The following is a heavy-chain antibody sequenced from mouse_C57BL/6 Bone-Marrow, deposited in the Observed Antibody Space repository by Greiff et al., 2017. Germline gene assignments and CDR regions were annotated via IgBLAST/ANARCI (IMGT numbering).Heavy chain of an antibody. V-gene: IGHV2-2*01. CDR2: IWSGGST. CDR3: ARMDDGYYRYFDY. J-gene: IGHJ2*01. CDR1: GFSLTSYG. D-gene: IGHD2-3*01. Sequence: VKLMESGPGLVQPSQSLSITCTVSGFSLTSYGVHWVRQSPGKGLEWLGVIWSGGSTDYNAAFISRLSISKDNSKSQVFFKMNSLQADDTAIYYCARMDDGYYRYFDYWGQGTTLTVSS.